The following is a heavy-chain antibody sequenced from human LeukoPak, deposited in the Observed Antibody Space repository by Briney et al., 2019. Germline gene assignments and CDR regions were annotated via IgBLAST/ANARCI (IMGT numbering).Heavy chain of an antibody. D-gene: IGHD3-22*01. CDR1: GGSISSYY. J-gene: IGHJ3*02. CDR3: ARDKGSGYYGVDAFDI. V-gene: IGHV4-59*01. Sequence: SETLSLTCTVSGGSISSYYWSWIRQPPGKGLEWIGYIYYSGSTNYNPSLKSRVTISVDTSKNQFSLKLSSVTAADTAVYYCARDKGSGYYGVDAFDIWGQGTMVTVSS. CDR2: IYYSGST.